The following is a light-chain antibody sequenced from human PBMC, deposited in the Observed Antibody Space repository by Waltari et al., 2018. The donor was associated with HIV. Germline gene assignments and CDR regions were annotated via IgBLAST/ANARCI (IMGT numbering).Light chain of an antibody. CDR3: HQYFGSPQT. J-gene: IGKJ1*01. Sequence: ILLMQFHNSLAASLGLRATIHSSPTRRVIYATHTKSFLAWYQQKPGQPPKLLIFWASIREFGVPDRFSGSGSGADFSLTISSLQAEDAALYFCHQYFGSPQTFGQGTKVEIK. CDR2: WAS. V-gene: IGKV4-1*01. CDR1: RRVIYATHTKSF.